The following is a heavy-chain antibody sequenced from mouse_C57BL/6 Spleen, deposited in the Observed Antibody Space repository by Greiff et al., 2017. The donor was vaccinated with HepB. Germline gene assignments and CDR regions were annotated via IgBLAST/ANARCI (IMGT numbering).Heavy chain of an antibody. V-gene: IGHV1-5*01. Sequence: EVQLQQSGTVLARPGASVKMSCKTSGYTFTSYWMHWVKQRPGQGLEWIGAIYPGNSDTSYNQKFKGKAKLTAVTSASTAYMELSSLTNEDSAVYYCTNHYYGSTLYYLDYWGQGTTLTVSS. CDR2: IYPGNSDT. CDR1: GYTFTSYW. J-gene: IGHJ2*01. D-gene: IGHD1-1*01. CDR3: TNHYYGSTLYYLDY.